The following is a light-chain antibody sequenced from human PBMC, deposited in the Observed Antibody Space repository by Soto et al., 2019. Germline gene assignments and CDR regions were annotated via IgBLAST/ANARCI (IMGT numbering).Light chain of an antibody. Sequence: DLQMTQSPSSVSASVGDRVTITCRASQTISTWLAWYQQRPGKAPKLLIYLASNLQSGIPSRFSGSEPVSDFTLTISSLQPEDFAHYYCQQANTFPWTLGQGTKVEIK. CDR2: LAS. CDR1: QTISTW. CDR3: QQANTFPWT. J-gene: IGKJ1*01. V-gene: IGKV1-12*01.